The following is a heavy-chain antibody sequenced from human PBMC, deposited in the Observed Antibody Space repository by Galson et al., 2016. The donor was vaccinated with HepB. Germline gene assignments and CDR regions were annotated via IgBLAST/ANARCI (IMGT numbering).Heavy chain of an antibody. CDR1: GGTFSSYA. J-gene: IGHJ4*02. CDR3: ASLPSDLRYKELVR. V-gene: IGHV1-69*06. Sequence: SVKVSCKASGGTFSSYAINWVRQAPGQGLEWMGGIIPIFGTTNYAQKFQGRVTITADKSTTTAYMELSSLRSNDTAVYYCASLPSDLRYKELVRWGQGTLVTVSS. D-gene: IGHD3-10*01. CDR2: IIPIFGTT.